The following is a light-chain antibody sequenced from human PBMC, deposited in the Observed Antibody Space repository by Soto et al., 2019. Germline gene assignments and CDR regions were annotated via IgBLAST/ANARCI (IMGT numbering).Light chain of an antibody. CDR3: QQYGSSPPTWT. V-gene: IGKV3-20*01. CDR2: GAS. Sequence: EIVLTQSPGTLSLSPRERATLSCRASQSVSSSYLAWYQQKPGQAPRLLIYGASSRATGIPDRFSGSGSGTDFTLTISRLEPEDFAVYYCQQYGSSPPTWTFGQGTKVEIK. J-gene: IGKJ1*01. CDR1: QSVSSSY.